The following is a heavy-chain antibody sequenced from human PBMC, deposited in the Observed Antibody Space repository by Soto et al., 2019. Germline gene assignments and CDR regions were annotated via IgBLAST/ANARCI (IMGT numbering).Heavy chain of an antibody. CDR1: GYTFSNYG. CDR3: SRFIMVGGWFDPNYYHGMDV. D-gene: IGHD6-19*01. V-gene: IGHV1-18*01. J-gene: IGHJ6*02. CDR2: ISGYNGNT. Sequence: ASVKVSCKTSGYTFSNYGINWVRQAPGQGLEWMGWISGYNGNTNYAQTVQGRVTMTTDASTGTVYMELRSLKSDDTAIYYCSRFIMVGGWFDPNYYHGMDVWGQGTTVTVSS.